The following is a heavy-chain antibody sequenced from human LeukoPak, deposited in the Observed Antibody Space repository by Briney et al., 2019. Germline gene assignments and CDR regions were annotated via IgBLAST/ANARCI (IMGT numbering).Heavy chain of an antibody. CDR2: INPSGTGT. Sequence: ASVKVSCKASGYTITNNYMHWVRQAPGQGLEWMGVINPSGTGTSYAQKFQGRVTMTEDTSTDTAYMELSSLRSEDTAVYYCANFDGLWSGYLYWGQGTLVTVSS. CDR1: GYTITNNY. V-gene: IGHV1-46*01. CDR3: ANFDGLWSGYLY. J-gene: IGHJ4*02. D-gene: IGHD3-3*01.